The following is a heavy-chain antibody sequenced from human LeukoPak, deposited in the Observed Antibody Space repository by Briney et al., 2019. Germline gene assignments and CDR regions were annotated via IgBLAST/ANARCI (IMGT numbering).Heavy chain of an antibody. D-gene: IGHD6-6*01. CDR1: GFTFSSYS. Sequence: PGGSLRLSCAASGFTFSSYSMNWVRQAPGKGLEWVSYISSSSSTIYYADSVKGRFTISRDNAKNSLYLQMNSLRAEDTAVYYCARGPIAARYYYYYMDVWGKGTTVTVSS. V-gene: IGHV3-48*01. CDR3: ARGPIAARYYYYYMDV. J-gene: IGHJ6*03. CDR2: ISSSSSTI.